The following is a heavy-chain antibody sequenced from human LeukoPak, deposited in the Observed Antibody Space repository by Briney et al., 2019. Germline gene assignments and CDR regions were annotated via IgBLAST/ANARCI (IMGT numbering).Heavy chain of an antibody. CDR1: GDSIITNHW. Sequence: SETLSLTCAVSGDSIITNHWWSWVRQPPGKGLEWIGEIYHSGSTNYNPSLKSRVTISVDKSKNQFSLKLSSVTAADTAVYYCARSKGTGTTRHNYYYYYYYMDVWGKGTTVTVSS. D-gene: IGHD1-7*01. V-gene: IGHV4-4*02. CDR2: IYHSGST. J-gene: IGHJ6*03. CDR3: ARSKGTGTTRHNYYYYYYYMDV.